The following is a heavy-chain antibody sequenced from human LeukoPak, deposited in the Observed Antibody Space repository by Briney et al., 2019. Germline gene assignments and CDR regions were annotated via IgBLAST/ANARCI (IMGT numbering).Heavy chain of an antibody. V-gene: IGHV4-30-2*06. CDR2: IYHSGST. J-gene: IGHJ5*02. Sequence: PSETLSLTCTVSGGSIGTYYWSWVRQSPGKGLEWVGYIYHSGSTYYNPSLKSRVTISVDRSKNQFSLKLSSVTVADTAVYYCARGRIAAAGTRRWFDPWGQGTLVTVSS. CDR1: GGSIGTYY. CDR3: ARGRIAAAGTRRWFDP. D-gene: IGHD6-13*01.